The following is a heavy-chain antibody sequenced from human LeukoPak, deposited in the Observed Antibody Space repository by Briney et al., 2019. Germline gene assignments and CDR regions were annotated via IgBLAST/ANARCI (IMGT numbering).Heavy chain of an antibody. CDR1: GGSFSGYY. CDR3: ARLTLYYDFWSGYYKSYYFDY. V-gene: IGHV4-34*01. CDR2: INHSGST. D-gene: IGHD3-3*01. Sequence: SETLSLTCAVYGGSFSGYYWSWIRQPPGKGLEWIGEINHSGSTNHNPSLKSRVTISVDTSKNQFSLKLSSVTAADTAVYYCARLTLYYDFWSGYYKSYYFDYWGQGTLVTVSS. J-gene: IGHJ4*02.